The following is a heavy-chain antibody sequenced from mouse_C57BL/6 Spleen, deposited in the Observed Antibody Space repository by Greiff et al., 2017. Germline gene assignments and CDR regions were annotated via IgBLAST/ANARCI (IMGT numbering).Heavy chain of an antibody. V-gene: IGHV1-72*01. D-gene: IGHD1-1*02. CDR3: ARHHAYYGGGGMDY. CDR2: IDPNSGGT. J-gene: IGHJ2*01. Sequence: QVQLQQSGAELVKPGASVKLSCKASGYTFTSYWMHWVKQRPGRGLEWIGRIDPNSGGTKYNEKFKGKATLTAVKPASTAYMQLSSLTSEDSAVYYCARHHAYYGGGGMDYWGQGTTLTVSS. CDR1: GYTFTSYW.